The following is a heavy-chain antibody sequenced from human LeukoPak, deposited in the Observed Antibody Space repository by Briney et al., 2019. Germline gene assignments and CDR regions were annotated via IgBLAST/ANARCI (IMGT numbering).Heavy chain of an antibody. CDR3: ARLDFDWLLGFDY. V-gene: IGHV1-2*02. D-gene: IGHD3-9*01. Sequence: ASVKVSYKASGYTFTGYYMHWVRQAPGQGLEWMGWINPNSGGTNYAQKFQGRVTMTRDTSISTAYMELSRLRSDDTAVYYCARLDFDWLLGFDYWGQGTLVTVSS. CDR2: INPNSGGT. J-gene: IGHJ4*02. CDR1: GYTFTGYY.